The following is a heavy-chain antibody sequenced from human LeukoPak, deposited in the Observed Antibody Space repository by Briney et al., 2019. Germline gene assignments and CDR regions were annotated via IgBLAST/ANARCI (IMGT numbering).Heavy chain of an antibody. CDR2: ISWNSGSI. J-gene: IGHJ4*02. CDR3: AKDSRYSSSCFDY. D-gene: IGHD6-13*01. CDR1: GFTFDDYA. Sequence: GGSLRLFCGASGFTFDDYAMHWVRQAPGKGLEWVSGISWNSGSIGYADSVKGRFTISRDNAKNSLYLQMNSLRAEDTALYYCAKDSRYSSSCFDYWGQGTLVTVSS. V-gene: IGHV3-9*01.